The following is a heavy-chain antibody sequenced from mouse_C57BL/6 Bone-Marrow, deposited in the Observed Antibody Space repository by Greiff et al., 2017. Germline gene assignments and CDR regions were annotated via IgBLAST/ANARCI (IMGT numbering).Heavy chain of an antibody. J-gene: IGHJ1*03. D-gene: IGHD2-4*01. CDR2: SRNKANAYTT. V-gene: IGHV7-1*01. CDR1: GFTFSDFY. CDR3: AREALYYDYDHDGYWYFDV. Sequence: EVQLVESGGGLVQSGRSLRLSCATSGFTFSDFYMEWVRQAPGKGLEWIAASRNKANAYTTEYSASVKGRFIVSRDTSQSILYLQMKALRAEDTAIDYCAREALYYDYDHDGYWYFDVWGTGTTVTVSS.